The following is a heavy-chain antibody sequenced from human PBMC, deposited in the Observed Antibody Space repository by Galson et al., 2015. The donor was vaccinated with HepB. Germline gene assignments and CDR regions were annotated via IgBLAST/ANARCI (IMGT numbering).Heavy chain of an antibody. D-gene: IGHD3-16*01. V-gene: IGHV3-21*01. CDR2: ISSSSSYI. Sequence: SLRLSCAASGFTFSTYTMNWVRQAPGKGLEWVSSISSSSSYIYYADSVKGRFTISRDNAKNSLYLQMNSLRAEDTAVYYCARGDRGPRDYWGQGTLVTVSS. CDR3: ARGDRGPRDY. CDR1: GFTFSTYT. J-gene: IGHJ4*02.